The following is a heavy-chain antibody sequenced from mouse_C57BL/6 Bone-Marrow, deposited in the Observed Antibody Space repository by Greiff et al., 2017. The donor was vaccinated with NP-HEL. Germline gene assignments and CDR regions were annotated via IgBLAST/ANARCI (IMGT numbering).Heavy chain of an antibody. CDR1: GYTFTSYW. Sequence: QVQLQQSGAELVMPGASVKLSCKASGYTFTSYWMHWVKQRPGQGLEWIGEIDPSDSYTNYNQKFKGKSTLTVDKSSSTAYMQLSSLTSEDSAVYYCARKDYDYDLDYWGQGTTLTVSS. CDR2: IDPSDSYT. J-gene: IGHJ2*01. CDR3: ARKDYDYDLDY. D-gene: IGHD2-4*01. V-gene: IGHV1-69*01.